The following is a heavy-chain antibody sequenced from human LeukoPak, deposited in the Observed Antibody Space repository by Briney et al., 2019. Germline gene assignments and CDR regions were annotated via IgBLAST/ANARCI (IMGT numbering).Heavy chain of an antibody. CDR3: ARVSVTIVDY. Sequence: SETLSLTCTVSGVSISSGDYYWSWIRQPPGKGLEWIGYIYHSGSTYYNPSLKSRVTISVDRSKNQFSLKLSSVTAADTAVYYCARVSVTIVDYWGQGTLVTVSS. J-gene: IGHJ4*02. D-gene: IGHD4-11*01. CDR2: IYHSGST. V-gene: IGHV4-30-2*01. CDR1: GVSISSGDYY.